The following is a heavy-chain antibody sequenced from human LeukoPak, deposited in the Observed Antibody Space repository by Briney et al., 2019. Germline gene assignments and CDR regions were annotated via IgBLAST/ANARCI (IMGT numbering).Heavy chain of an antibody. J-gene: IGHJ5*02. CDR2: IYYSGST. D-gene: IGHD3-10*01. CDR1: GGSISSYY. Sequence: SETLSLTCTVSGGSISSYYWSWIRQPPGKGLEWIGYIYYSGSTNYNPSLKSRVTISVDTSKNQFSLKLSSVTAADTAVYYCAREGGLWFGELVRGWFDPWGQGTLVTVSS. V-gene: IGHV4-59*01. CDR3: AREGGLWFGELVRGWFDP.